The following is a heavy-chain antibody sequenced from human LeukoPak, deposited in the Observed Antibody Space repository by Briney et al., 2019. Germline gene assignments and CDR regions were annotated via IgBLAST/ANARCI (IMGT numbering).Heavy chain of an antibody. CDR1: GGTFSSYA. D-gene: IGHD1-26*01. Sequence: GASVKVSCKASGGTFSSYAISWVRQAPGQGLEWMGIINPSGGSTTYAQRFQGRVTMTRDTSTSTVYMDLTRLTSEDTAVYYCVRGRSGVGPTMCAFDIWGQGTMVTVSS. J-gene: IGHJ3*02. CDR2: INPSGGST. CDR3: VRGRSGVGPTMCAFDI. V-gene: IGHV1-46*01.